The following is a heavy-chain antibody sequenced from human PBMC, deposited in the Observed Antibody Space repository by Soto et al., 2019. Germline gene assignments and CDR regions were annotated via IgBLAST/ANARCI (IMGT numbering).Heavy chain of an antibody. CDR2: IGSSSSYT. Sequence: QVQLVESGGGLVKPGGSLRLSCAASGFTFSDYYMSWIHQAPGKGLEWVSYIGSSSSYTNYADSVKGRFTISRDSAKNSLYLQMNSLRAEDTAVYYCARDADILTGSDAFDIWGQGTMVTVSS. CDR1: GFTFSDYY. D-gene: IGHD3-9*01. CDR3: ARDADILTGSDAFDI. J-gene: IGHJ3*02. V-gene: IGHV3-11*05.